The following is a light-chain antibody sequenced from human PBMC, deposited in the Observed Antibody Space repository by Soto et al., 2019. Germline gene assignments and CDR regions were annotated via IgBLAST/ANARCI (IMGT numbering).Light chain of an antibody. Sequence: QSVLTQPPSASGSPGQSVTISCTGTSGDVGAYDYVSWYQQHPGKAPKLMIYEVSKRPSGVPDRFSGSKSGDTASLTVPGLQADDFSDYYCCSHTGNIHYFVFGTGTNVTVL. J-gene: IGLJ1*01. V-gene: IGLV2-8*01. CDR3: CSHTGNIHYFV. CDR2: EVS. CDR1: SGDVGAYDY.